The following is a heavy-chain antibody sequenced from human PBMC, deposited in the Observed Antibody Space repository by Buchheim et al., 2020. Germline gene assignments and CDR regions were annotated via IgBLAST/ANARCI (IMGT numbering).Heavy chain of an antibody. Sequence: QVQLVESGGGLVKPGGSLRLSCAVSGFTFSDYYMSWIRQAPGKGLEWVSYISSRGTSINYAEYVKSRFTISRDNAKNSLTLQMNSLRAEDTALYYCVRFGIVPPIYYFDYWGQGT. J-gene: IGHJ4*02. CDR1: GFTFSDYY. CDR2: ISSRGTSI. CDR3: VRFGIVPPIYYFDY. V-gene: IGHV3-11*01. D-gene: IGHD2/OR15-2a*01.